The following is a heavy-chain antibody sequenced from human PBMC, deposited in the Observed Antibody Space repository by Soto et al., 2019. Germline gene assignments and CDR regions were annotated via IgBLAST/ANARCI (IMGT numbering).Heavy chain of an antibody. J-gene: IGHJ3*02. Sequence: QVQLQESGPGLVKPSQTLSLTCTVSGGSISSGGYYCSWIRQHPGKGLDWIGYIYYSGSTYYNPSLKSRVTISVDTSKNQFSLKLSSVTAADTAVYYCARDVAASEDAFDIWGQGTRVTLSS. D-gene: IGHD2-15*01. CDR1: GGSISSGGYY. CDR2: IYYSGST. CDR3: ARDVAASEDAFDI. V-gene: IGHV4-31*03.